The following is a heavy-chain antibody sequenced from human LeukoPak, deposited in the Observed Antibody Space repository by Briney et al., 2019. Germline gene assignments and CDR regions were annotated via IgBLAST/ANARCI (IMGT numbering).Heavy chain of an antibody. J-gene: IGHJ4*02. CDR2: ITSGGTYT. CDR3: ARGHYDILTASYKWTPDY. D-gene: IGHD3-9*01. CDR1: GFTFSTYN. Sequence: GRSLRLSCAASGFTFSTYNMNWVRQAPGKGLEWVSSITSGGTYTYYADSVKGRFTTSRDNAKNSLSLQLSSLRAEDTAVYYCARGHYDILTASYKWTPDYWGQRIPVTVSS. V-gene: IGHV3-21*06.